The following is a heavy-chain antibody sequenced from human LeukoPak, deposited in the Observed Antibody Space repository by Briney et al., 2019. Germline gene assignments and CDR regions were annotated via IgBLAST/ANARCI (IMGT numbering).Heavy chain of an antibody. CDR3: ARGVGIQLWTYFDY. D-gene: IGHD5-18*01. J-gene: IGHJ4*02. CDR2: IYYTGSA. CDR1: GGSVSNGNFY. V-gene: IGHV4-61*01. Sequence: PSETLSLTCTVSGGSVSNGNFYWSWLRQPPGKALEWIGYIYYTGSAYYSPSLEGRVRISVDTSKNQFSLKLSSVTAADTAVYYCARGVGIQLWTYFDYWGQGTLVTVSS.